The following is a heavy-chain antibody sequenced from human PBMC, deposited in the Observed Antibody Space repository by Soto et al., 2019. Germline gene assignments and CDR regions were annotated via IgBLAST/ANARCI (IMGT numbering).Heavy chain of an antibody. CDR1: GFGFNTYA. CDR3: ANQGARRPYCFDY. Sequence: EVQLLESGGNLVQPGGSLRLSCAASGFGFNTYAMSWVRQAPGKGPEWVSTISGDGDFTDYTDSVKGRFTISRDNSKNALYLQMNSLRADDTAVYYCANQGARRPYCFDYWGQGTLVTVSS. D-gene: IGHD6-6*01. V-gene: IGHV3-23*01. CDR2: ISGDGDFT. J-gene: IGHJ4*02.